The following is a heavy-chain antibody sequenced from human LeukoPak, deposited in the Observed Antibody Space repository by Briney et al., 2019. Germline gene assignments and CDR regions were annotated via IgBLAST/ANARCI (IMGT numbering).Heavy chain of an antibody. J-gene: IGHJ2*01. CDR2: IYHSGST. CDR3: ARGRDCSSSSCSWYFDL. CDR1: GGSISSGDYY. Sequence: SETLSLTCTVSGGSISSGDYYWSWIRQPPGKGLEWIGYIYHSGSTYYNPSLRNRLTISVDKFENQFSLKLTSVTAADTAVYYCARGRDCSSSSCSWYFDLWGRGTLVTVSS. D-gene: IGHD2-2*01. V-gene: IGHV4-30-2*01.